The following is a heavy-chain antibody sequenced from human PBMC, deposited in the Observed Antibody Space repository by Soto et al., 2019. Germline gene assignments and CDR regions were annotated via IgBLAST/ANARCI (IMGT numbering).Heavy chain of an antibody. CDR1: GFTFSSYA. CDR3: AKDQNWDYQWNWFDP. V-gene: IGHV3-23*01. CDR2: ISGGGGNT. D-gene: IGHD1-7*01. J-gene: IGHJ5*02. Sequence: EVQLLESGGGLVQPGGSLRLSCVASGFTFSSYAMSWVRQAPGKGLEWVSGISGGGGNTYYADSVKGRFTISRDNSKNTLYLQMNSLRAEDTAVYYCAKDQNWDYQWNWFDPWGQGTLVTVSS.